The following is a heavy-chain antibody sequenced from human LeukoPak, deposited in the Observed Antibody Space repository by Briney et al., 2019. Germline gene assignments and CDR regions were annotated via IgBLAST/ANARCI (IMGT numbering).Heavy chain of an antibody. Sequence: PGGSLRLSCVVSGFTFSTHGFHWVRQAPGKGLEWVSVIWHDGGRKEYADSVRGQFTISRDNSNLYLQMNSLRAEDTAIYYCARDIGNSGFNLDYWGQGTPVTVSS. V-gene: IGHV3-33*01. CDR2: IWHDGGRK. J-gene: IGHJ4*02. CDR3: ARDIGNSGFNLDY. D-gene: IGHD5-12*01. CDR1: GFTFSTHG.